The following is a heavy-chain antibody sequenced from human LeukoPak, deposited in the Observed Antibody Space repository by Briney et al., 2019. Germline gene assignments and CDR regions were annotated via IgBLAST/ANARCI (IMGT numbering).Heavy chain of an antibody. Sequence: PSETLSLTCTVSGGSISSCYWSWIRQPPGKGLEWIGYIYYSGSTNYNPSLKSRVTISVDTSKNQFSLKLSSVTAADTAVYYCARGYDYVWGSYRYTWAFDIWGQGTMVTVSS. CDR1: GGSISSCY. D-gene: IGHD3-16*02. CDR2: IYYSGST. J-gene: IGHJ3*02. CDR3: ARGYDYVWGSYRYTWAFDI. V-gene: IGHV4-59*01.